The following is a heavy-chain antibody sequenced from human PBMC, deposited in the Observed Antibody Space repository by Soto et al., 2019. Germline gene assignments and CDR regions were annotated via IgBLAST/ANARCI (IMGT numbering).Heavy chain of an antibody. CDR3: ARAYYYDSSGYYYYYYYGMDV. D-gene: IGHD3-22*01. Sequence: PGGSLRLSCAASGFTFSSYSMNWVRQAPGKGLEWVSSISSSSSYIYYADSVKGRFTISRDNAKNSLYLQMNSLRAEDTAVYYCARAYYYDSSGYYYYYYYGMDVWGQGTTVTVSS. CDR2: ISSSSSYI. CDR1: GFTFSSYS. J-gene: IGHJ6*02. V-gene: IGHV3-21*01.